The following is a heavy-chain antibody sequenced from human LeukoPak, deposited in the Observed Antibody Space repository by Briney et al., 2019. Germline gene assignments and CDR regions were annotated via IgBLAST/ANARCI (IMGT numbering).Heavy chain of an antibody. J-gene: IGHJ6*02. Sequence: VASVKVSCKASGYTFTSYYMHWVRQAPGQGLEWMGIINPSGGSTSYAQKFQGRVTMTRDTSTSTVYMELSSLRSEDTAVYYCARDPYYGSGSYYKPYYYYGMDVWGQGTTVTVSS. V-gene: IGHV1-46*01. D-gene: IGHD3-10*01. CDR1: GYTFTSYY. CDR2: INPSGGST. CDR3: ARDPYYGSGSYYKPYYYYGMDV.